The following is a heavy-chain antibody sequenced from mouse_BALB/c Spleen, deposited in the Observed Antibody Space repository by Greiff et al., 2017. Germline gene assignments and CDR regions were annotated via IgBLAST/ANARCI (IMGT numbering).Heavy chain of an antibody. J-gene: IGHJ3*01. Sequence: VQRVESGPGLVAPSQSLSITCTVSGFSLTSYGVHGVRQPPGKGLEWLGVIWAGGSTNYNSALMSRLSISKDNSKSQVFLKMNSLQTDDTAMYYCARVRGRDLRIAWFAYWGQGTLVTVSA. CDR3: ARVRGRDLRIAWFAY. V-gene: IGHV2-9*02. D-gene: IGHD1-1*01. CDR1: GFSLTSYG. CDR2: IWAGGST.